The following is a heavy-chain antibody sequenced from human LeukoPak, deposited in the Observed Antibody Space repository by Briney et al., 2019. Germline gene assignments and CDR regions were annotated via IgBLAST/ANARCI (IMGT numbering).Heavy chain of an antibody. CDR1: GFTFSSYG. Sequence: GGSLRLSCAASGFTFSSYGMHWVRQAPGKGLEWVAVISYDGSNKYYADSVKGRFTISRDNSKNTLYLQMNSLRAEDTAVYYCAGSPRTDLWGQGTLVTVSS. D-gene: IGHD1-7*01. CDR3: AGSPRTDL. CDR2: ISYDGSNK. V-gene: IGHV3-30*03. J-gene: IGHJ5*02.